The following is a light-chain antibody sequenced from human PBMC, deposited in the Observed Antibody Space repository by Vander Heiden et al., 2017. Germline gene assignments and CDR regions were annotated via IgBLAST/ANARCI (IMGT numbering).Light chain of an antibody. Sequence: SYELTQPLSVSVALGQTARITCGGNNIGSKNVHWYQQKPGQAPVLVIYRDNNRAAGIPERFSGSTSVNTATLTISRAQAGDEADYYCQVWDSSNVLFGGGTNLTVL. V-gene: IGLV3-9*01. CDR3: QVWDSSNVL. CDR2: RDN. J-gene: IGLJ2*01. CDR1: NIGSKN.